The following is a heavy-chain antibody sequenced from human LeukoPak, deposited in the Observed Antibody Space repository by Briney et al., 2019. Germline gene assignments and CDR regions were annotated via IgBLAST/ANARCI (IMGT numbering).Heavy chain of an antibody. CDR3: TREYSSGWSGTGY. CDR1: GGSISSYY. V-gene: IGHV4-59*01. Sequence: SETLSLTCTVYGGSISSYYWSWIRQPPGKGLEWIGYIDYRGITSYNPSLESRVTISVDTSKNQFSLRLSSMTAADTAVYYCTREYSSGWSGTGYWGQGTLVTVSS. J-gene: IGHJ4*02. CDR2: IDYRGIT. D-gene: IGHD6-19*01.